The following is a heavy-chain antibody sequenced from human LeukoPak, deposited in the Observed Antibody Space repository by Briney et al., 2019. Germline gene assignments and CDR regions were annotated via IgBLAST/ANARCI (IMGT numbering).Heavy chain of an antibody. Sequence: AASVKVSCKASGYTFTSYGISWVRPAPGQGLEWMGWISAYNGNTNYAQKLQGRVTMTTDTSTSTAYMELRSLRSDDTAVYYCARSDPIAAAGRYGMDVWGQGTTVTVSS. CDR1: GYTFTSYG. D-gene: IGHD6-13*01. J-gene: IGHJ6*02. CDR2: ISAYNGNT. V-gene: IGHV1-18*01. CDR3: ARSDPIAAAGRYGMDV.